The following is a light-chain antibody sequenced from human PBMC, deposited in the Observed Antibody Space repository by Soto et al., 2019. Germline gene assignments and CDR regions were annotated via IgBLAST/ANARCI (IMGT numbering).Light chain of an antibody. Sequence: EVVLTQSPGTLSLSPGEAATLSCRASQTVSSGYLAWYQQRSGQAPRLLFCGSSSRSSDVPYWFSGSGSGAVSTLTSSSLEPEDFAVYFCQHYGRSPWTFGQGTKLEIK. V-gene: IGKV3-20*01. CDR2: GSS. CDR3: QHYGRSPWT. J-gene: IGKJ1*01. CDR1: QTVSSGY.